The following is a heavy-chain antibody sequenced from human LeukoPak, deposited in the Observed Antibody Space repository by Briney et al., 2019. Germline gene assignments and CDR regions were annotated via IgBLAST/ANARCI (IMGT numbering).Heavy chain of an antibody. CDR1: EFTFTSYE. Sequence: GGSLRLSCAASEFTFTSYELNWVRQAPGKGLEWVPYISSSGNTIPCADSVKGRFTISRDNAKNSLYLQMNSLRGDDTAVYNCARDGMRYSSSWYPNWFDPWGQGTLVTVSS. D-gene: IGHD6-13*01. CDR2: ISSSGNTI. V-gene: IGHV3-48*03. J-gene: IGHJ5*02. CDR3: ARDGMRYSSSWYPNWFDP.